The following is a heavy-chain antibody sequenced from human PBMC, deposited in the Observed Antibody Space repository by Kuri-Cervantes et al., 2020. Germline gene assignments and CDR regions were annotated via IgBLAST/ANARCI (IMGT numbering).Heavy chain of an antibody. CDR1: GYTFTSYG. V-gene: IGHV1-18*01. J-gene: IGHJ3*02. Sequence: ASVKVSCKASGYTFTSYGISWVRQAPGQGLEWMGWISAYNGNTNYAQKLQGRVTMTTDTSTSTAYMELRSLRSDDTAVYYCARGSWATKWFPYPCYPDAFDIWGQGTMVTVSS. CDR3: ARGSWATKWFPYPCYPDAFDI. CDR2: ISAYNGNT. D-gene: IGHD1-26*01.